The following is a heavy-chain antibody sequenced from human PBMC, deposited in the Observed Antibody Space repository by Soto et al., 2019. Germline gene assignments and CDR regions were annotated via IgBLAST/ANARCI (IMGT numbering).Heavy chain of an antibody. D-gene: IGHD2-21*02. CDR3: AREEYCGDDSSRAFQH. CDR1: GFTFSSYA. CDR2: ISYDGSNK. V-gene: IGHV3-30-3*01. J-gene: IGHJ1*01. Sequence: QVQLVESGGGVVQPGRSLRLSCAASGFTFSSYAMHWVRQAPGKGLEWVAVISYDGSNKYYADSVKGRFTISRDNSKNTLYLQMNSLRAEDTAVYYCAREEYCGDDSSRAFQHWGQGTLVTVSS.